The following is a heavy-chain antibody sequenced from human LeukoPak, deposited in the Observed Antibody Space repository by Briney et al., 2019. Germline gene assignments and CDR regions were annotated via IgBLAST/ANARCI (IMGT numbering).Heavy chain of an antibody. D-gene: IGHD4-11*01. V-gene: IGHV1-2*02. CDR3: ARGYRNNWFDP. Sequence: ASVKVSCKASGYTFSGYYMHWVRQAPGQGLEWMGWINPNSGGTNYALKLQGRVTLTGDTSISTAYMDLSRLRSDDTAMYYCARGYRNNWFDPWGQGTLVTVSS. J-gene: IGHJ5*02. CDR1: GYTFSGYY. CDR2: INPNSGGT.